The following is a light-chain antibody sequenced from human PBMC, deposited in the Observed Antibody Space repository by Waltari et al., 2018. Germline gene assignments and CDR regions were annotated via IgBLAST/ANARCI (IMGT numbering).Light chain of an antibody. CDR2: DAV. V-gene: IGKV3-20*01. J-gene: IGKJ5*01. Sequence: VLTQSPGTLSLSPGERATLSCRASQSLGGDYLAWYQQNPCQPPRLLIHDAVSRATGIPALFSGSGSGTDFTLTITRLEPEDFAVYYCQYSTSFGPGTRLDIK. CDR1: QSLGGDY. CDR3: QYSTS.